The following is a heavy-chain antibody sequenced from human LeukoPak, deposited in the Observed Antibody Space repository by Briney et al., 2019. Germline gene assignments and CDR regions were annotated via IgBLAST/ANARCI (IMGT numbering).Heavy chain of an antibody. D-gene: IGHD3-10*01. CDR3: AKDLHYGSADY. CDR2: INPDGSTT. J-gene: IGHJ4*02. CDR1: GFTFSNYW. V-gene: IGHV3-74*01. Sequence: GGSLRLSCAASGFTFSNYWMHWVRQAPGKGLGWVSFINPDGSTTNYADSVKGRFTISRDNAKNALYLQMNSRRAEDTAVYYCAKDLHYGSADYWGQGTLVTVSS.